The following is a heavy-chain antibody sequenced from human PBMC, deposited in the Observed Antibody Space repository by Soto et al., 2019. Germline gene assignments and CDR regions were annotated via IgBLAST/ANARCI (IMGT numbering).Heavy chain of an antibody. J-gene: IGHJ4*02. CDR1: GFTFSSFG. CDR3: AKDLREMATIRPDY. CDR2: ISYDGIDK. V-gene: IGHV3-30*18. Sequence: QVQLVESVGGVVQPGTSLRLSCAASGFTFSSFGIHWVRQAPGKGLEWVAVISYDGIDKNSGDSVKGRFTISRENSKNMVYLQMNSLRIEDTSVYHCAKDLREMATIRPDYWGQGVLVAVSS. D-gene: IGHD5-12*01.